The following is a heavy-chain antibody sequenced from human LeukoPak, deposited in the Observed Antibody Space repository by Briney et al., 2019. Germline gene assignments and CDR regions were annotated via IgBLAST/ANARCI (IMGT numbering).Heavy chain of an antibody. CDR1: GFTFSSYG. Sequence: GGSLRLSCAASGFTFSSYGMHWVRQAPGKGLEWVAVISYDGSNKYYADSVKGRFTISRDNSKNTLYLQMNSLRAEDTAVYYCAKDFSRERWLQLYYFNYWGQGTLVTVSS. CDR3: AKDFSRERWLQLYYFNY. V-gene: IGHV3-30*18. CDR2: ISYDGSNK. J-gene: IGHJ4*02. D-gene: IGHD5-24*01.